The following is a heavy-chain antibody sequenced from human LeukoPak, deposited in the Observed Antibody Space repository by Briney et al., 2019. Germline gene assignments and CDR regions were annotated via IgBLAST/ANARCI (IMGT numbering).Heavy chain of an antibody. V-gene: IGHV3-48*03. CDR2: ISSSGSII. J-gene: IGHJ6*04. CDR3: AREVAMVRGVIYYYYGMDV. Sequence: PGGSLRLSCAASGFTFSSYEMNWVRQAPGKGLEWVSYISSSGSIIYYADSVKGRFTISRDNAKNSLYLQMNSLRAEDTAVYYCAREVAMVRGVIYYYYGMDVWGKGTTVTVSS. D-gene: IGHD3-10*01. CDR1: GFTFSSYE.